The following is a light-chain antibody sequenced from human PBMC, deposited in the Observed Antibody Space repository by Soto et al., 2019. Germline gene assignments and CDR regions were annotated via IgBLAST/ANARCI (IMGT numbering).Light chain of an antibody. J-gene: IGLJ2*01. CDR1: SSNIGAGYD. CDR3: QSYDSSLFG. V-gene: IGLV1-40*01. Sequence: QSVLTQPPSVSGAPGQRVTISCTGSSSNIGAGYDVHWYQRLPGTAPKLLIYGNSNRPSGVPDRFSGSKSGTSASLAITGLQAEDEADYYCQSYDSSLFGFGGGTKLTVL. CDR2: GNS.